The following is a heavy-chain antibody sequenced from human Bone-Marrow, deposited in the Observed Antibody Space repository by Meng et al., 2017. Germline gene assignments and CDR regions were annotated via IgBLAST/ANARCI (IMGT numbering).Heavy chain of an antibody. CDR1: GDSISSGGYP. CDR2: IYHSGST. D-gene: IGHD6-6*01. J-gene: IGHJ4*02. Sequence: QLQLQESGSGPLKPSHTLSLHCAVPGDSISSGGYPWSWIRQPPGKGLEWIGYIYHSGSTYFNPSLKSRVTVSVDRSKNQFSLNLSSVTAADTAVYYCARYSSSSLAFDFWGQGTLVTVSS. V-gene: IGHV4-30-2*01. CDR3: ARYSSSSLAFDF.